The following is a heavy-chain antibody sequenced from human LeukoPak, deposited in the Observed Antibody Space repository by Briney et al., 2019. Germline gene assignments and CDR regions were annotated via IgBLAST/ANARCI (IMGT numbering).Heavy chain of an antibody. J-gene: IGHJ6*02. V-gene: IGHV3-30-3*01. D-gene: IGHD6-13*01. CDR1: GFTFSSYA. CDR3: ARDHRYSSSWYFGRNYYYYGMDV. CDR2: ISYDGSNK. Sequence: GGSLRLSCAASGFTFSSYAMHWVRQAPGKGLEWVAVISYDGSNKYYADSVKGRFTISRDNSKNTLYLQMNSLRAEDTAVYYCARDHRYSSSWYFGRNYYYYGMDVWGQGTTVTVSS.